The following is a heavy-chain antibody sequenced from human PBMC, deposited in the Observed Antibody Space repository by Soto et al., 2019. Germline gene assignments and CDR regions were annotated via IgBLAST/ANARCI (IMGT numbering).Heavy chain of an antibody. J-gene: IGHJ6*02. V-gene: IGHV4-34*01. CDR2: INHSGST. D-gene: IGHD3-10*01. CDR3: ARDLDGSGRQKADYYGMDV. CDR1: GGSFSGYY. Sequence: QVQLQQWGAGLLKPSETLFLTCAVYGGSFSGYYWSWIRQPPGKGLEWIGEINHSGSTNYNPSLKSRVTISVDTSKNQFSLKLSSVTAADTAVYYCARDLDGSGRQKADYYGMDVWGQGTTVTVSS.